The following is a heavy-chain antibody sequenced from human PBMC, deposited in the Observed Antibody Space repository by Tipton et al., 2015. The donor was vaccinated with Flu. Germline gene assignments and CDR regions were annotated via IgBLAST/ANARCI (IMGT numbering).Heavy chain of an antibody. D-gene: IGHD2/OR15-2a*01. J-gene: IGHJ5*02. Sequence: LRLSCTVSGGSMNNDYWSWIRQPPGKGLEYIGYIHYSGSTKSNSSLKRRVTISLDTSKNQFSLKLSSVTAADTAVYYCAREFSGWFDPWGQGTLVTVSS. CDR2: IHYSGST. CDR1: GGSMNNDY. CDR3: AREFSGWFDP. V-gene: IGHV4-59*01.